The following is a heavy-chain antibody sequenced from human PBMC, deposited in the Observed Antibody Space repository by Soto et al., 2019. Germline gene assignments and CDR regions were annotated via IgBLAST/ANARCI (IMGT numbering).Heavy chain of an antibody. D-gene: IGHD2-2*01. CDR2: ISSNGGST. J-gene: IGHJ4*02. CDR3: AREGYCSSTSCYSFDY. Sequence: EVQLVESGGGLVQPGGSLRLSCAASGFTFSSYAMHWVRQAPGKGLEYVSAISSNGGSTSYANSGKGRFTISRDNSKNALYLQMGSLRAEDMAVYYCAREGYCSSTSCYSFDYWGQGTLVTVSS. CDR1: GFTFSSYA. V-gene: IGHV3-64*01.